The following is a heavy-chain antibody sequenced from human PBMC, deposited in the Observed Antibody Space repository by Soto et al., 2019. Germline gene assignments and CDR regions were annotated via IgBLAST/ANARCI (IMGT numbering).Heavy chain of an antibody. CDR2: IKQDGSEK. Sequence: GGSLRLSCAASGFTFSSYWMSWVRQAPGKGLEWVANIKQDGSEKYYVDSVKGRFTISRDNAKNSLYLQMNSLRAEDTAVYYCACGYSSGWYTGHFDYWGQGTLVTVSS. J-gene: IGHJ4*02. CDR3: ACGYSSGWYTGHFDY. D-gene: IGHD6-19*01. CDR1: GFTFSSYW. V-gene: IGHV3-7*01.